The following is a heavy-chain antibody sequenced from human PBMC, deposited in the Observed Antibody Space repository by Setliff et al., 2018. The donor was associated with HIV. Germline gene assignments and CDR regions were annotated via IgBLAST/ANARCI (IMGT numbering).Heavy chain of an antibody. CDR3: VRGYYYDKTGYGTFDI. CDR2: MSAYSGDT. D-gene: IGHD3-22*01. CDR1: GYTFTAYG. V-gene: IGHV1-18*04. J-gene: IGHJ3*02. Sequence: ASVKVSCKASGYTFTAYGITWVRQAPGQGLEWMGWMSAYSGDTKYAQKIQGRVNMTRDTSTDTAYVELRSLRFDDTALYFCVRGYYYDKTGYGTFDIWGQGTVVTVSS.